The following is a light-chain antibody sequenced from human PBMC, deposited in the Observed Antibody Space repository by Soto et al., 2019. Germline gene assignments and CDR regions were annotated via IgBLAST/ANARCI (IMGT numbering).Light chain of an antibody. J-gene: IGKJ1*01. CDR2: TAS. CDR1: QSVSSSY. V-gene: IGKV3-20*01. Sequence: PGERVTLSCRASQSVSSSYFTWSQQKPGQAPRLLIYTASTRATSIPAGFSGSGSGTDFTFTISRLEPEDFAVYYCQQYGSSPVTFGQGTKVEIK. CDR3: QQYGSSPVT.